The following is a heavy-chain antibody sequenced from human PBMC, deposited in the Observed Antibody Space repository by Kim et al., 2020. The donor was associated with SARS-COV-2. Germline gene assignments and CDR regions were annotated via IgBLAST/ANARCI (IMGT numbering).Heavy chain of an antibody. V-gene: IGHV1-69*13. J-gene: IGHJ4*02. D-gene: IGHD3-10*01. CDR1: GGTFSSYA. CDR2: IIPIFGTA. CDR3: ARAGYYGSGSYYNLGY. Sequence: SVKVSCKASGGTFSSYAISWVRQAPGQGLEWMGGIIPIFGTANYAQKFQGRVTITADESTSTAYMELSSLRSEDTAVYYCARAGYYGSGSYYNLGYWGQGTLVTVSS.